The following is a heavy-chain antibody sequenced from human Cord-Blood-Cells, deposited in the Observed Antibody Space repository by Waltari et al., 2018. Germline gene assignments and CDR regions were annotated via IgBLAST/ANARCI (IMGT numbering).Heavy chain of an antibody. CDR3: ARDGVGSSSYFDL. CDR2: ISYDGSNK. J-gene: IGHJ2*01. D-gene: IGHD6-6*01. V-gene: IGHV3-30-3*01. Sequence: QVQLVESGGGVVQPGRSLGLSCAASGFTFSSYAMHWVRQAPGKGLEWVAVISYDGSNKYYADSVKGRFTISRDNSKNTLYLQMNSLRAEDTAVYYCARDGVGSSSYFDLWGRGTLVTVFS. CDR1: GFTFSSYA.